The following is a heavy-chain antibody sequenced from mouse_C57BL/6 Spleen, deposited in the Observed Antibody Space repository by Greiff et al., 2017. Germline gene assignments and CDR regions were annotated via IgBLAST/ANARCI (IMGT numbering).Heavy chain of an antibody. D-gene: IGHD1-2*01. Sequence: QVQLQQPGAELVMPGASVKLSCKASGYTFTSYWMHWVKQRPGQGLEWIGEIDPSDSYPNYNQKFKGKSTLTVDKSSSTAYMQLSSLTSEDSAVYDCARGGTSYGGGFDYWGHGTTLTVSS. CDR1: GYTFTSYW. V-gene: IGHV1-69*01. J-gene: IGHJ2*01. CDR2: IDPSDSYP. CDR3: ARGGTSYGGGFDY.